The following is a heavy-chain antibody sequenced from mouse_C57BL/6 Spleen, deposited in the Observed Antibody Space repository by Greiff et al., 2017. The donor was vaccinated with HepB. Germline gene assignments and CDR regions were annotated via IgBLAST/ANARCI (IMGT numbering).Heavy chain of an antibody. V-gene: IGHV1-54*01. CDR3: ARESCSNHGGFAY. CDR1: GYAFTNYL. J-gene: IGHJ3*01. Sequence: QVQLQQSGAELVRPGTSVKVSCKASGYAFTNYLIEWVKQRPGQGLEWIGVINPGSGGTNYNEKFKGKATLTADKSSSTAYMQLSSLTSEDSAVYFCARESCSNHGGFAYWGQGTLVTVSA. D-gene: IGHD2-5*01. CDR2: INPGSGGT.